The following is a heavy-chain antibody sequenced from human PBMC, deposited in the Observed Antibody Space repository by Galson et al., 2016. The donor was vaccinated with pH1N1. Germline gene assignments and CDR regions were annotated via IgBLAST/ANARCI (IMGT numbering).Heavy chain of an antibody. CDR1: GFIFSSSS. CDR2: INRNSRNI. D-gene: IGHD3-3*01. V-gene: IGHV3-21*01. Sequence: SLRLSCAGSGFIFSSSSMNWVRQAPGKGLEWVSSINRNSRNIFYAESVKGRFTTSRGNAKNSLNLQMDSLRAEDTGVYYCAREGITVFGVSVWGQGTTVTVSS. CDR3: AREGITVFGVSV. J-gene: IGHJ6*02.